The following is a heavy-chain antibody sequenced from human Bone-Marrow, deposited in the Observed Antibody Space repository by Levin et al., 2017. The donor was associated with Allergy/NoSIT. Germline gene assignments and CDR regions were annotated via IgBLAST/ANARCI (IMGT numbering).Heavy chain of an antibody. V-gene: IGHV4-59*01. CDR3: ARDRGPGVRGTIYYFDY. D-gene: IGHD1-1*01. CDR1: GGSISSYY. Sequence: SETLSLTCTVSGGSISSYYWSWIRQPPGKGLEWIGYIYYSGSTNYNPSLKSRVTISVDTSKNQFSLKLSSVTAADTAVYYCARDRGPGVRGTIYYFDYWGQGTLVTVSS. J-gene: IGHJ4*02. CDR2: IYYSGST.